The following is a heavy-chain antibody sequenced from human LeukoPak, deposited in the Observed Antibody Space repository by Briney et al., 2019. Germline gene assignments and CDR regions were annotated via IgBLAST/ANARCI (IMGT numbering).Heavy chain of an antibody. CDR1: GFIFSNYW. D-gene: IGHD3-22*01. CDR3: AKKGYYDGSGYYMYYFDH. Sequence: GGSLRLSCEGSGFIFSNYWMGWVRQAPGKGLEWVSAISGSGGTAYYADSVKGRFTISRDNSKNTLYLQMNSLRAEDTAVYYCAKKGYYDGSGYYMYYFDHWGQGTLVTVSS. CDR2: ISGSGGTA. J-gene: IGHJ4*02. V-gene: IGHV3-23*01.